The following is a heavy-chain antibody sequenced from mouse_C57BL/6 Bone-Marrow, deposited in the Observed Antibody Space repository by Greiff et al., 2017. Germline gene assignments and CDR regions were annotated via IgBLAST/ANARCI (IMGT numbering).Heavy chain of an antibody. Sequence: VQLQQSGAELVRPGTSVKMSCKASGYTFTNYWIGWAKQRPGHGLEWIGDIYPGGGYTNYNEKFKGKATLTVEKSSSTVYLELSRLTSDDSAVYYCARRDGYGWFAYWGQGTLVTVSA. D-gene: IGHD2-2*01. CDR3: ARRDGYGWFAY. CDR1: GYTFTNYW. J-gene: IGHJ3*01. V-gene: IGHV1-63*01. CDR2: IYPGGGYT.